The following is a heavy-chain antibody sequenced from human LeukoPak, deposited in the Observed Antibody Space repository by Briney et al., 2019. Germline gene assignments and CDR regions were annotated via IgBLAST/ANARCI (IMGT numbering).Heavy chain of an antibody. CDR2: INPSGGST. Sequence: ASVKVSCKASGYTFTSYYMHWVRQAPGQGLEWMGTINPSGGSTSYAQKFQGRVTMTRDTSTSTVYMELSSLRSEDTAVYYCARLIRINWFDPWGQGTLVTVSS. CDR3: ARLIRINWFDP. D-gene: IGHD3-22*01. J-gene: IGHJ5*02. V-gene: IGHV1-46*01. CDR1: GYTFTSYY.